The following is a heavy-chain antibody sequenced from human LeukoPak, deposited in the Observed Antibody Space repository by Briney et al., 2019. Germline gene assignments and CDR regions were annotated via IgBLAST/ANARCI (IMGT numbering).Heavy chain of an antibody. CDR2: INPHSGGR. D-gene: IGHD2-15*01. J-gene: IGHJ4*02. V-gene: IGHV1-2*02. Sequence: AAVTVSCKSSGCTFTGYEIDWVRQAPGQGLEWMGYINPHSGGRGSPQKFQGRLTMTMDTSISAAYMELSSLIYDDTALYYCAREANELLLQNFDYWGQGNLVPVSS. CDR3: AREANELLLQNFDY. CDR1: GCTFTGYE.